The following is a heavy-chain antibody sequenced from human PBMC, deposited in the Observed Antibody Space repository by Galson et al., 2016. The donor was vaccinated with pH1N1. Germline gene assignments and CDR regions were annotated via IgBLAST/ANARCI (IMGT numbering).Heavy chain of an antibody. CDR1: GFTFSSYA. CDR3: AKAHTTRSGTYPYFFDY. Sequence: ASGFTFSSYAVSWVRQAPGKGLEWVSGISGGGGSTYYADSVKGRFTISRDNSRNTLYLQMNSLRADDTAVYYCAKAHTTRSGTYPYFFDYWGQGTLVTVSS. D-gene: IGHD1-26*01. J-gene: IGHJ4*02. CDR2: ISGGGGST. V-gene: IGHV3-23*01.